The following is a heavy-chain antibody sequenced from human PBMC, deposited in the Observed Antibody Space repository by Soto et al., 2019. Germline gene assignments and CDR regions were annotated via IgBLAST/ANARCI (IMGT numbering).Heavy chain of an antibody. V-gene: IGHV5-51*01. CDR3: VRPNFGALTHFDF. J-gene: IGHJ4*02. D-gene: IGHD3-16*01. CDR2: IFPGDSDT. Sequence: GESLKISFKAIGYTFTNYWIGWVRQTPGKGLEWMGIIFPGDSDTRYNLSFEGQVTVSADESISTAYLQGNTLKASDTAMYYCVRPNFGALTHFDFWGQGTLDTVSS. CDR1: GYTFTNYW.